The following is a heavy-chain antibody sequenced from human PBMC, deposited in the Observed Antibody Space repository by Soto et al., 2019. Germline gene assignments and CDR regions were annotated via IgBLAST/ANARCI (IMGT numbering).Heavy chain of an antibody. CDR3: AREIVVVTADAFDI. Sequence: GGCLRLSCSASGFTFSSYGMHWVRQAPGKGLEWVAVIWYDGSNKYYADSVKGRFTISRDNSKNTLYLQMNSLRAEDTAVYYCAREIVVVTADAFDIWGQGTMVT. CDR2: IWYDGSNK. V-gene: IGHV3-33*01. CDR1: GFTFSSYG. D-gene: IGHD2-21*02. J-gene: IGHJ3*02.